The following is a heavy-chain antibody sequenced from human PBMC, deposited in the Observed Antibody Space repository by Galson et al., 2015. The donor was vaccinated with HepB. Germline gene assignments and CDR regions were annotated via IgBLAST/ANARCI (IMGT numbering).Heavy chain of an antibody. CDR2: ISVYNGNT. J-gene: IGHJ6*02. CDR3: AKSGEGYCDSTSCAPHFYYGMDV. V-gene: IGHV1-18*01. CDR1: GYTFNPYG. D-gene: IGHD2-2*01. Sequence: SVKVSCKASGYTFNPYGISWVRQAPGQGLEWLGWISVYNGNTNYAQKFQGRVTMTTDTSTNTAYMELRSLRSDDTAVYYCAKSGEGYCDSTSCAPHFYYGMDVWGQGTTVTVSS.